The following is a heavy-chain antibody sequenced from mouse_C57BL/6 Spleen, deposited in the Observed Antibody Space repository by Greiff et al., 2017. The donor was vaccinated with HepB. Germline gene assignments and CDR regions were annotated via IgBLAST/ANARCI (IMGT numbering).Heavy chain of an antibody. Sequence: QVQLQQPGAELVMPGASVKLSCKASGYTFTSYWMHWVKQRPGQGLEWIGEIDPSDSYTNYNQKFKGKSTLTVDKSSSTAYMQLSSLTSEDSAVYYCARDLLLRAPYAMDYWGQGTSVTVSS. CDR1: GYTFTSYW. CDR3: ARDLLLRAPYAMDY. J-gene: IGHJ4*01. V-gene: IGHV1-69*01. CDR2: IDPSDSYT. D-gene: IGHD1-1*01.